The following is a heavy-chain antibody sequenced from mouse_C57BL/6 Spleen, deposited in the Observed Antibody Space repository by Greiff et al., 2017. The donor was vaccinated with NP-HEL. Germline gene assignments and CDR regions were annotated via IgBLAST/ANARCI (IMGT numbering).Heavy chain of an antibody. CDR3: ARQRRDGYYFDY. CDR1: GFTFSDYY. J-gene: IGHJ2*01. CDR2: ISNGGGST. Sequence: GKLVESGGGLVQPGGSLKLSCAASGFTFSDYYMYWVRQTPEKRLEWVAYISNGGGSTYYPDTVKGRFTISRDNAKNTLYLQMSRLKSEDTAMYYCARQRRDGYYFDYWGQGTTLTVSS. V-gene: IGHV5-12*01. D-gene: IGHD2-3*01.